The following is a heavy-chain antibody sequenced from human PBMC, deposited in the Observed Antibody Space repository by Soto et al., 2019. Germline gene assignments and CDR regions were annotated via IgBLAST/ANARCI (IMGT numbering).Heavy chain of an antibody. D-gene: IGHD3-10*01. CDR2: ISWNSGSI. V-gene: IGHV3-9*01. CDR3: AKDFFPSGGYYMDV. Sequence: EVQLVESGGGLVQPGRSLRLSCAASGFTFDDYAMHWVRQAPGKGLEWVSGISWNSGSIGYADSVKGRFTISRDNAKNSLYLQMNSLRAEDTALYYCAKDFFPSGGYYMDVWGKGTTVTVSS. J-gene: IGHJ6*03. CDR1: GFTFDDYA.